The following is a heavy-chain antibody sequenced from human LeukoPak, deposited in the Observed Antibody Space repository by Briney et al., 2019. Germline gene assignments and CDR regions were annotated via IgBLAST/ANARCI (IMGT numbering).Heavy chain of an antibody. Sequence: ASVKVSCKASEYTFSSYSIHWVHQAPGQRLEWMGWINAGKGNTKYSQKLQGRVTITGDTSASTAYMELSSLRSEDTAVYYCARGSCSSTSCFMDVWGQGTTVTVSS. J-gene: IGHJ6*02. V-gene: IGHV1-3*01. CDR2: INAGKGNT. D-gene: IGHD2-2*01. CDR3: ARGSCSSTSCFMDV. CDR1: EYTFSSYS.